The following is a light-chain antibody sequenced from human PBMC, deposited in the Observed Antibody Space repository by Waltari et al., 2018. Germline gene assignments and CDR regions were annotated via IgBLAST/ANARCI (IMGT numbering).Light chain of an antibody. CDR2: GAF. CDR3: QQYDVSPLT. CDR1: QTIRTTY. J-gene: IGKJ4*01. Sequence: EIVLTQSPDTLSLSPGEGATLSCRTSQTIRTTYLAWYQQKPGQAPTLLIYGAFTRATGSPDRFTGSGSGTDFSLTISSLEPEDFATYYCQQYDVSPLTFGGGTKVEIK. V-gene: IGKV3-20*01.